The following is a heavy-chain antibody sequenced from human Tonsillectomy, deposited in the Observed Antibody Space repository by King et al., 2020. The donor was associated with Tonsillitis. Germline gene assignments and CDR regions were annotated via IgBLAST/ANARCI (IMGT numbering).Heavy chain of an antibody. CDR2: MNPHSGNT. CDR1: GYTFSSYD. V-gene: IGHV1-8*01. Sequence: VQLVESGAEVKKPGASVRVSCKASGYTFSSYDINWVRQATGQGLEWMGWMNPHSGNTGYAQKFQGRVTMTRDTSITTAYMELSNLRSEDTAVYFCARRLAMAGTLPDYWGQGTLVTVSS. J-gene: IGHJ4*02. D-gene: IGHD6-19*01. CDR3: ARRLAMAGTLPDY.